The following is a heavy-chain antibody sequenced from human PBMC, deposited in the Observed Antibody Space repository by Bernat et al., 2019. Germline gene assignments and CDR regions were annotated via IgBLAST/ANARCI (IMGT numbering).Heavy chain of an antibody. CDR3: AKDEESSGRDHDAFDI. Sequence: EAQLLESGGGLVEPGGSLRLSCAASGFTFSLYAMAWVRQAPGKGLGWVSAISGSGITTYYADSVKGRFNVSRDNSRNTVYLEMSSLTAEDTALYYCAKDEESSGRDHDAFDIWGHGTMVTVSS. J-gene: IGHJ3*02. D-gene: IGHD6-19*01. CDR2: ISGSGITT. CDR1: GFTFSLYA. V-gene: IGHV3-23*01.